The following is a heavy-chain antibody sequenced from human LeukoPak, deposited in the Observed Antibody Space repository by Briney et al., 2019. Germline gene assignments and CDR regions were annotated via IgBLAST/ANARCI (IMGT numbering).Heavy chain of an antibody. CDR3: ANEIRPNDY. J-gene: IGHJ4*02. CDR2: ISISGTKT. CDR1: EVDFSTHA. V-gene: IGHV3-23*01. D-gene: IGHD4-17*01. Sequence: HPGGSLRLSCAASEVDFSTHAMTWVRQAPGKGLEWVSAISISGTKTYYADSVKGRFTISRDNSKNTLYLQMYSLRAEDTAVYYCANEIRPNDYWGQGTLVTVSS.